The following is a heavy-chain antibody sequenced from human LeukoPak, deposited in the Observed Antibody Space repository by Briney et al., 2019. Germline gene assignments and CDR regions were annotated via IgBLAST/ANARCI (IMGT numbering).Heavy chain of an antibody. V-gene: IGHV3-74*01. CDR1: GFTFSTYW. CDR2: INGDGSSS. CDR3: ARAIGGGIAAAGTGWFDP. J-gene: IGHJ5*02. D-gene: IGHD6-13*01. Sequence: GGSLRLSCAASGFTFSTYWMHWVRQAPGKGLVWVSRINGDGSSSTYADSVKGRFTISRDNAKNSLYLQMNSLRAEDTAVYYCARAIGGGIAAAGTGWFDPWGQGTLVTVSS.